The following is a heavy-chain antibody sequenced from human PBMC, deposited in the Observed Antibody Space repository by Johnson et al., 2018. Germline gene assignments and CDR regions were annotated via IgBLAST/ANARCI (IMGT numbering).Heavy chain of an antibody. J-gene: IGHJ3*02. CDR1: GFTFSSYV. V-gene: IGHV3-30*18. D-gene: IGHD7-27*01. CDR3: AKGLNWGWKSAFDI. CDR2: IAYDGSNK. Sequence: QVQLVQSGGGVVQPGRTLRLSCAASGFTFSSYVMHWVRQAPGKGLEWVAVIAYDGSNKYYADSVKGRFTISRDNSKNTLFLQMNTLRAEDTALYYCAKGLNWGWKSAFDIGGQGTLVTVSS.